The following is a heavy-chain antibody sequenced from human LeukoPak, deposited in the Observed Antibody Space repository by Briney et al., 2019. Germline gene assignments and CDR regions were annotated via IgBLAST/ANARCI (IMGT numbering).Heavy chain of an antibody. CDR1: GGSISSSSYY. J-gene: IGHJ3*02. Sequence: PSETLSLTCTVSGGSISSSSYYWGWIRQPPGKGLEWIGRIYTSGSTNYNPSLKSRVTISVDTSKNQFSLKLSSVTAADTAVYYCATYGDYVAFDIWGQGTMVTVSS. D-gene: IGHD4-17*01. CDR2: IYTSGST. CDR3: ATYGDYVAFDI. V-gene: IGHV4-39*07.